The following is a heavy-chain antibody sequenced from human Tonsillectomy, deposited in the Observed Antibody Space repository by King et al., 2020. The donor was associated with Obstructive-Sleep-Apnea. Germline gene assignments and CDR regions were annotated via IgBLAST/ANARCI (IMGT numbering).Heavy chain of an antibody. V-gene: IGHV4-31*03. CDR3: ARGRATTVITPYY. Sequence: VQLQESGPGLVKPSQTLSLTCTVSGGSISSGGYYWNWIRQHPGKGLEWIGYIYTSGSTHYNPSLKGRVTISVDTSKNQFSLRLTSVTAAATAMYYCARGRATTVITPYYWGPGTLVTVSS. D-gene: IGHD4-23*01. CDR1: GGSISSGGYY. CDR2: IYTSGST. J-gene: IGHJ4*02.